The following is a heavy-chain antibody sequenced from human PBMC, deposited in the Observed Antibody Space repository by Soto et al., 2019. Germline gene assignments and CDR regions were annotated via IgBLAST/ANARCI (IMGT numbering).Heavy chain of an antibody. CDR2: INHSGST. Sequence: PSETLSLTCAVYGGSFSGYYWRWIRQPPGKGLEWIGEINHSGSTNYNPSLKSRVTISVDTSKNQFSLKLSSVTAADTAVYYYARGVVYSSSWYGAYFQHWGQGTLVTVSS. CDR1: GGSFSGYY. V-gene: IGHV4-34*01. CDR3: ARGVVYSSSWYGAYFQH. J-gene: IGHJ1*01. D-gene: IGHD6-13*01.